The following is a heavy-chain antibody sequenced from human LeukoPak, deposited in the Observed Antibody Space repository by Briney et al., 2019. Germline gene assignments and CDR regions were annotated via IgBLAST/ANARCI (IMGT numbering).Heavy chain of an antibody. CDR3: ARAVGIAVAGIGDYFDY. Sequence: GGSLRLSGAASGFTFSSYSMNWVRQAPGNGLEWVSSMSSISSYIYYADSVKGRFTISRDTAKTSLYLQMNSLRAEDRAVYYCARAVGIAVAGIGDYFDYWGQGTLVTVSS. J-gene: IGHJ4*02. CDR2: MSSISSYI. CDR1: GFTFSSYS. V-gene: IGHV3-21*01. D-gene: IGHD6-19*01.